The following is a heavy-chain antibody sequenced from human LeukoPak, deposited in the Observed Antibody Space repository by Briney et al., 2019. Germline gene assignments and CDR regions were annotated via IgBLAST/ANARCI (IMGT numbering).Heavy chain of an antibody. J-gene: IGHJ5*02. CDR1: GGSISSYY. D-gene: IGHD3-16*01. V-gene: IGHV4-59*01. CDR2: IYYSGRT. Sequence: SETLSLTCTVAGGSISSYYWSWIRQPPGKGLEWIGYIYYSGRTNYHPSLKSRVTISVDTSKNQFSLKLSSVTAADTAVYYCARDRVGSTWFDPWGQGTLVTVSS. CDR3: ARDRVGSTWFDP.